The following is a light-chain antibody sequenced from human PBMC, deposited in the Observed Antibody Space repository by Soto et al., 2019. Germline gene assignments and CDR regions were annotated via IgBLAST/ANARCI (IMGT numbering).Light chain of an antibody. CDR2: GAS. J-gene: IGKJ1*01. Sequence: EIVMTQSPATLSVSPGETATLCCRASQSVSGNLAWYQQKPGQAPRLLIYGASTRATGIPARFSGSGSGTEFTLTISSLQSEDFAVYYCQQYNNWPPWTFGQGTKVDIK. CDR1: QSVSGN. CDR3: QQYNNWPPWT. V-gene: IGKV3D-15*01.